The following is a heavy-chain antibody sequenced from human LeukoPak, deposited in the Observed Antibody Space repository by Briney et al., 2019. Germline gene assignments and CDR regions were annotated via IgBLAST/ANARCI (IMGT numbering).Heavy chain of an antibody. CDR2: INHSGST. CDR3: AKASSSWYPRLYYYYYYMDV. J-gene: IGHJ6*03. Sequence: SETLSLTCAVYGGSFSGYYWSWIRQPPGKGLEWIGEINHSGSTNYNPSLKSRVTISVDTSKNQFSLKLSSVTAADTAVYYCAKASSSWYPRLYYYYYYMDVWGKGTTVTVSS. V-gene: IGHV4-34*01. D-gene: IGHD6-13*01. CDR1: GGSFSGYY.